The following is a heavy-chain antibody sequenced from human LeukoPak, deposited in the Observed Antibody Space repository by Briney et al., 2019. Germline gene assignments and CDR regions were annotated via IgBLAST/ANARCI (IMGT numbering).Heavy chain of an antibody. D-gene: IGHD3-22*01. V-gene: IGHV3-23*01. CDR3: AKGGHRVVIISAHFQH. Sequence: PGGSLRLSCAASGFTFSSYAMSWVRQAPGKGLEWVSAISGSGGSTYCADSVKGRFTISRDNSKNTLYLQMNSLRAEDTAVYYCAKGGHRVVIISAHFQHWGQGTLVTVSS. CDR2: ISGSGGST. CDR1: GFTFSSYA. J-gene: IGHJ1*01.